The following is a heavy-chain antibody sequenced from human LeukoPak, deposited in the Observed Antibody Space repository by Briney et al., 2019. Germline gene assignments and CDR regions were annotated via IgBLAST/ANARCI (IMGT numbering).Heavy chain of an antibody. CDR1: GGSLSGYY. Sequence: SETLSLTCAVYGGSLSGYYWSWIRQPPGKGLEWIGEINHSGSTNYNPSLKSRVTISVDTSKNQFSLKLSSVTAADTAVYYCARWAYYDFWSGYPKYNWFDPWGQGTLVTVSS. J-gene: IGHJ5*02. D-gene: IGHD3-3*01. CDR2: INHSGST. CDR3: ARWAYYDFWSGYPKYNWFDP. V-gene: IGHV4-34*01.